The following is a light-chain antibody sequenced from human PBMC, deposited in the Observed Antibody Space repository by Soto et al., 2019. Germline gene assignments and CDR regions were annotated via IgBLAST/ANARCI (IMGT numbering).Light chain of an antibody. Sequence: EIILTQSPASLSVSPGERATLSCRASQSVKNNLAWYQQKRGQAPSLLIYGASTRATCIPGRFRGSGSGTEFTLSITRLQSEDVAVYFCQQYNNWPPDTFGQGTKLEIK. CDR2: GAS. CDR1: QSVKNN. J-gene: IGKJ2*01. V-gene: IGKV3-15*01. CDR3: QQYNNWPPDT.